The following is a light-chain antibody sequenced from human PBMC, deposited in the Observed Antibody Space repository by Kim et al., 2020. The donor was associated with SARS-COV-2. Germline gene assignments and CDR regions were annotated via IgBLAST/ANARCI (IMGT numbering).Light chain of an antibody. V-gene: IGKV3-15*01. J-gene: IGKJ4*01. CDR1: QSLGSF. Sequence: SGSPGDPATLSCQASQSLGSFLACYQQKPGQAPRLLIHHISTRATGVPARFSGSGSGTEFSLTISSLESADSAVYYCQQHNGWPLTFGGGTKLEI. CDR2: HIS. CDR3: QQHNGWPLT.